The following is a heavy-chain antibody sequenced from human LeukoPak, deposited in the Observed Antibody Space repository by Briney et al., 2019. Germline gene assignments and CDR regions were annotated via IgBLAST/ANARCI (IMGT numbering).Heavy chain of an antibody. V-gene: IGHV4-34*01. CDR1: GGSFSGYY. D-gene: IGHD2-2*01. CDR2: INHSGST. Sequence: PSETLSLTCAVYGGSFSGYYWSWIRQPPGKGLEWIGEINHSGSTNYNPSLKSRVTISVDTSKNQFSLKLSSVTAADTAVYYCARGGGIVVGPAAIWFDPWGQGTLVTVSS. CDR3: ARGGGIVVGPAAIWFDP. J-gene: IGHJ5*02.